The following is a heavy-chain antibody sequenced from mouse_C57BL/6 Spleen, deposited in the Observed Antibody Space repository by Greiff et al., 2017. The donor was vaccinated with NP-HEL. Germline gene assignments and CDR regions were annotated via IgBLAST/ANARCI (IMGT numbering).Heavy chain of an antibody. CDR1: GYTFTSYW. D-gene: IGHD1-1*01. V-gene: IGHV1-59*01. Sequence: QVQLQQPGAELVRPGTSVKLSCKASGYTFTSYWMHWVKQRPGQGLEWIGVIDPSDSYTNSNQKFKGKATLTVDTSSSTAYMQLSSLTSEDSAVYYCANYGSSSWFAYWGQGTLVTVSA. J-gene: IGHJ3*01. CDR3: ANYGSSSWFAY. CDR2: IDPSDSYT.